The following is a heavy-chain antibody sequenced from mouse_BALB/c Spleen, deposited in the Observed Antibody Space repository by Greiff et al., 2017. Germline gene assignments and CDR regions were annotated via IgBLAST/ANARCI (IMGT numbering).Heavy chain of an antibody. J-gene: IGHJ3*01. V-gene: IGHV2-2*02. CDR2: IWSGGST. D-gene: IGHD2-1*01. CDR3: ARIYYGNYGAWFAY. Sequence: QVQLKESGPGLVQPSQSLSITCTVSGFSLTSYGVHWVRQSPGKGLEWLGVIWSGGSTDYNAAFISRLSISKDNSKSQVFFKMNSLQANDTAIYYCARIYYGNYGAWFAYWGQGTLVTVSA. CDR1: GFSLTSYG.